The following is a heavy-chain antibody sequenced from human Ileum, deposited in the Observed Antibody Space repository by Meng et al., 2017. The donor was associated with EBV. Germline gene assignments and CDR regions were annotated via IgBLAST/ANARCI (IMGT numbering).Heavy chain of an antibody. CDR2: IRNKTNGGTA. CDR1: GFTFTNAW. Sequence: EVQRVESGGCLVEPGGSLRLSCAASGFTFTNAWMSWVRQAPGKGLEWVGRIRNKTNGGTADYAAPVKGRFSISRDDSKNTLYLQMNSLKIEDTAMYYCTTGKQWLVPWGQGTLVTVSS. D-gene: IGHD6-19*01. V-gene: IGHV3-15*01. J-gene: IGHJ5*02. CDR3: TTGKQWLVP.